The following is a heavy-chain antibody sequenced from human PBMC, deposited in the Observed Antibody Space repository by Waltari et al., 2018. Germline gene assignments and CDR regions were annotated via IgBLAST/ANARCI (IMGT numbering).Heavy chain of an antibody. CDR2: INHSGST. CDR3: ARGMSSSWTGSYYYYYGMDV. Sequence: QVQLQQWGAGLLKPSETLSLTCAVYGGSFSGYYWSWIRHPPGKGLEWIGEINHSGSTNYNPSLKSRVTISVDTSKNQFSLKLSSVTAADTAVYYCARGMSSSWTGSYYYYYGMDVWGQGTTVTVSS. V-gene: IGHV4-34*01. CDR1: GGSFSGYY. J-gene: IGHJ6*02. D-gene: IGHD6-13*01.